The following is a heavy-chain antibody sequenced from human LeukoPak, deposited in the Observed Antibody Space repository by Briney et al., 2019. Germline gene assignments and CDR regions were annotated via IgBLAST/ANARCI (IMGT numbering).Heavy chain of an antibody. Sequence: SETLSLTCTVSGGSISSGGYYWSWIRQHPGKGLEWIGYIYYSGSTYYNPSLKSRVTISVDTSKNQFSLKLSSVTAADTAVYYCAREPDPYYYDSSGYYYPYWGQGTLVTVSS. V-gene: IGHV4-31*03. CDR1: GGSISSGGYY. CDR3: AREPDPYYYDSSGYYYPY. J-gene: IGHJ4*02. CDR2: IYYSGST. D-gene: IGHD3-22*01.